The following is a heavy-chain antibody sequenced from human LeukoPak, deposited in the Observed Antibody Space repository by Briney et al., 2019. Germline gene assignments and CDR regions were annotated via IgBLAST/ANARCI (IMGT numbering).Heavy chain of an antibody. CDR3: ARDGGSSWSDFDY. J-gene: IGHJ4*02. CDR1: GGTFSSYA. D-gene: IGHD6-13*01. CDR2: IIPIFGTA. Sequence: SVKVSCKASGGTFSSYAISWVRQTPGQGLEWMGGIIPIFGTANYAQKFQGRVTITTDESTSTAYMELSSLRSEDTAVYYCARDGGSSWSDFDYWGQGTLVTVSS. V-gene: IGHV1-69*05.